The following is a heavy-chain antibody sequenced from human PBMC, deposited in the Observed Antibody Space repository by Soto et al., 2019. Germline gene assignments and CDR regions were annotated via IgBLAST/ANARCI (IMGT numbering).Heavy chain of an antibody. V-gene: IGHV1-69*01. CDR1: GGTFSSYA. J-gene: IGHJ6*02. CDR2: IIPIFGTA. Sequence: QVQLVQCGAEVKKPGSSVKVSCKASGGTFSSYAISWVRQAPGQGLEWMGGIIPIFGTANYAQKFQGRVTITADESTSTAYMELSSLRSEDTAVYYCARDSACTGRTRAYGMDVWGQGPTVTVSS. D-gene: IGHD3-16*01. CDR3: ARDSACTGRTRAYGMDV.